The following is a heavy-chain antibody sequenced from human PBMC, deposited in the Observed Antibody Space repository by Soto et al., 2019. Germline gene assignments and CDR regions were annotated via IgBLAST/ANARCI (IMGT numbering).Heavy chain of an antibody. CDR3: AKDLYGSGWYNYFDP. J-gene: IGHJ5*02. V-gene: IGHV3-30*18. CDR2: TSHDESDK. D-gene: IGHD6-19*01. Sequence: LXLSCAASVCTLSTYGMHWVRQVPGKGLEWLTMTSHDESDKYYADSVKGRFTISRDNAKNMLYLQMNSLRPEDTAIYYCAKDLYGSGWYNYFDPWGQGTLVTVSS. CDR1: VCTLSTYG.